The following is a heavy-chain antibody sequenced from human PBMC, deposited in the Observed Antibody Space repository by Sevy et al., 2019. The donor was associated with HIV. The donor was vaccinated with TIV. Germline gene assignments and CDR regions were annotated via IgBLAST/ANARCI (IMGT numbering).Heavy chain of an antibody. CDR2: INHSGST. Sequence: SETLSLTCAVSGGSFSGYYWSWIRQPPGKGLEWIGEINHSGSTNYNPSLKSRVTISVDTSKNQFSLKLSSVTAADTAVYYCAGENPGMLGTFDYWGQGTLVTVSS. CDR3: AGENPGMLGTFDY. V-gene: IGHV4-34*01. D-gene: IGHD2-8*01. CDR1: GGSFSGYY. J-gene: IGHJ4*02.